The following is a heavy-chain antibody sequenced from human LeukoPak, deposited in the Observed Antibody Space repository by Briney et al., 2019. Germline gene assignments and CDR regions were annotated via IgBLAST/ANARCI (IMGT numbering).Heavy chain of an antibody. V-gene: IGHV3-23*01. Sequence: GGSLRLSCAASGFTFSSYAMSWVRQAPGKGLEWVSAISGSGGSTYYADSVKGRFTISRDNSENTLYLQMNSLRAEDTAVYYCAKVRGYSYIFDYWGQGTLVTVSS. D-gene: IGHD5-18*01. CDR1: GFTFSSYA. J-gene: IGHJ4*02. CDR2: ISGSGGST. CDR3: AKVRGYSYIFDY.